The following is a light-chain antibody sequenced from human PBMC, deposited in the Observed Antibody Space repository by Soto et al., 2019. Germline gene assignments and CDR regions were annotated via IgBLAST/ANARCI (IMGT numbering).Light chain of an antibody. V-gene: IGKV1-39*01. CDR2: AAS. J-gene: IGKJ5*01. CDR3: QRYSTTLT. Sequence: DIQMPQSHYSLSASVGDRVTITCRASQSISSYLNWYQQKPGKAPNLLVYAASSLQSGVPSRFTGSGSWTEFTLTIISRLQDEVSAYYYRQRYSTTLTFGQGTRLEIK. CDR1: QSISSY.